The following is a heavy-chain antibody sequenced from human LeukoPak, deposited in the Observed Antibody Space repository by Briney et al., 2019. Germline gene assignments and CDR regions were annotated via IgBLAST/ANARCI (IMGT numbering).Heavy chain of an antibody. CDR3: AREARNCSSTTCYTKGGVDY. J-gene: IGHJ4*02. V-gene: IGHV1-3*01. Sequence: ASVKVSCKASGYTFTTYAMHWVRQAPGQRLECMGWINAGNGNTKYSQKFQDRVTITRDTSASTAYMELSSLRSDDTAVYYCAREARNCSSTTCYTKGGVDYWGQGTLVTVSS. CDR2: INAGNGNT. D-gene: IGHD2-2*01. CDR1: GYTFTTYA.